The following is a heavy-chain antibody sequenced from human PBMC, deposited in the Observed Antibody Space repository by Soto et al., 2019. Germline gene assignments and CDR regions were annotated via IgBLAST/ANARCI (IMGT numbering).Heavy chain of an antibody. CDR1: GGSISSGGYY. D-gene: IGHD2-2*01. CDR2: IYYSGST. V-gene: IGHV4-31*03. Sequence: QVQLQESGPGLVKPSQTLSLTCTVSGGSISSGGYYWSWIRQHPGKGLEWIGYIYYSGSTYYNQSLKSRVTITVDTSKNQFSLKLSSVTAADTAVYYCARAVREDIVVVPVDVWGQGTTVTVSS. J-gene: IGHJ6*02. CDR3: ARAVREDIVVVPVDV.